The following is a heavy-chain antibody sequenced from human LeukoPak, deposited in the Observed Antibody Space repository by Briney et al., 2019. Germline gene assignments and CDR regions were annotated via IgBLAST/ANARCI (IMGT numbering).Heavy chain of an antibody. D-gene: IGHD1-26*01. CDR3: ARGGGYRFDY. V-gene: IGHV3-23*01. Sequence: PGGSLRLSCAASGLTFSNYAMSWVRQAPGKGLDWVSAISGTGGTTYYADSVKGRFTISRDNAKNTLYLQMNSLRAEDTAVYYCARGGGYRFDYWGRGTLVTVSS. CDR2: ISGTGGTT. J-gene: IGHJ4*02. CDR1: GLTFSNYA.